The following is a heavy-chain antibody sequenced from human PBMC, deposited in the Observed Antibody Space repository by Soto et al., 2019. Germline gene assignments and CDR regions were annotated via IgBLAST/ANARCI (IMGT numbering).Heavy chain of an antibody. J-gene: IGHJ6*02. Sequence: PGVSLRISCAASGFTFGSYGMPWVRQAPGKGLEWVAVISYDGSNKYYADSVKGRFTISRDNSKNTLYLQMNSLRAEDTAVYYCAKDLESLWFGDCYGMDVWGQGTTVT. V-gene: IGHV3-30*18. CDR3: AKDLESLWFGDCYGMDV. CDR2: ISYDGSNK. D-gene: IGHD3-10*01. CDR1: GFTFGSYG.